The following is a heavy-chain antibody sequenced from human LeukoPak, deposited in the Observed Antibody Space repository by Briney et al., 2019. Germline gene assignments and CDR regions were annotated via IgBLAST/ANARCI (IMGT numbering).Heavy chain of an antibody. CDR1: GGTFSSYA. V-gene: IGHV1-69*06. CDR3: AREAGIAIPGTIWYFDL. D-gene: IGHD2/OR15-2a*01. J-gene: IGHJ2*01. Sequence: ASVKVSCKASGGTFSSYAISWVRQAPGQGLEWMGRIIPLFGTTTYAEKFQGRVTITADTSTSTAYMQLTSLKSEDTAEYYCAREAGIAIPGTIWYFDLWGRGTPVTVSS. CDR2: IIPLFGTT.